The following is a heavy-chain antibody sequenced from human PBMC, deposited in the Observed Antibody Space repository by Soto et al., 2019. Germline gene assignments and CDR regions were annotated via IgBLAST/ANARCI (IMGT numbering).Heavy chain of an antibody. CDR2: ISGSGGST. CDR3: AKGLYEATVVTPDYYYGMDV. V-gene: IGHV3-23*01. CDR1: GFTFSSYA. Sequence: GGTLRLSCAASGFTFSSYAMSWVRQAPGKGLQWVSAISGSGGSTYYADSVKGRFTISRDNSKNTLYLQMNSLRAEDTAVYYCAKGLYEATVVTPDYYYGMDVWGQGTTVTVSS. D-gene: IGHD4-17*01. J-gene: IGHJ6*02.